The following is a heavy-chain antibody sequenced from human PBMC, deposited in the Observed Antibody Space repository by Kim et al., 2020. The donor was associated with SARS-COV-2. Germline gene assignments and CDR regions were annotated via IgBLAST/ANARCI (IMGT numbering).Heavy chain of an antibody. CDR3: ARRNGFDTFFDL. V-gene: IGHV5-51*01. CDR1: GYDYW. Sequence: GESLKISCEVSGYDYWIGWVRQRPGKGLEWMGLILPSDSDTRYNPAFQGQVTMSVDTSSNTAYLQWSSLKATDTAMYFCARRNGFDTFFDLWGQGTLVT. J-gene: IGHJ4*02. D-gene: IGHD3-9*01. CDR2: ILPSDSDT.